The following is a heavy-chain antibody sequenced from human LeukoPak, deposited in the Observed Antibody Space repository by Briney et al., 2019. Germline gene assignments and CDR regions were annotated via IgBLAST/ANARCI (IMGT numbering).Heavy chain of an antibody. CDR2: ISSSGSSI. CDR1: GFTFNSYS. CDR3: ARGDNWNSYYYYYMDV. J-gene: IGHJ6*03. V-gene: IGHV3-48*04. Sequence: GGSLRLSSAASGFTFNSYSMNWVRQAPGKGLEWVSYISSSGSSIYYADSVKGRFTISRDNAENSLSLQMNSLRAEDTAVYYCARGDNWNSYYYYYMDVWGKGTTVTV. D-gene: IGHD1-7*01.